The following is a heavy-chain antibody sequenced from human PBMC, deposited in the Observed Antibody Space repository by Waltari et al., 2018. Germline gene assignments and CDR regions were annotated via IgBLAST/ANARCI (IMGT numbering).Heavy chain of an antibody. CDR2: TYHDGTT. Sequence: QIQLQESGTGLLEPSETLSLTCDVSAYAVNSGFYWGWIRQPPGRCLEWIGTTYHDGTTFDTPTLKSRLTISMDTSKNQFFLKVNSVTAADTAMYYCMRQALGYCTSAACRRLESWGQGTLVTVSS. D-gene: IGHD2-8*02. J-gene: IGHJ4*02. CDR3: MRQALGYCTSAACRRLES. V-gene: IGHV4-38-2*01. CDR1: AYAVNSGFY.